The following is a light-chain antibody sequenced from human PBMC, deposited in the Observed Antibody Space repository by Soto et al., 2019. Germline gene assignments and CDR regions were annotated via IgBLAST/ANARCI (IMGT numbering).Light chain of an antibody. J-gene: IGKJ5*01. V-gene: IGKV3-11*01. Sequence: EIVFTQSPATLSLSPGERATLSRRASQSVNSDLAWFQQKPGQAPRLLIYEVSNRATGIPARFSGSWSGTDFTLTISSLEPEDFAVYYCQQRSNSITFGQGTRLGIK. CDR3: QQRSNSIT. CDR1: QSVNSD. CDR2: EVS.